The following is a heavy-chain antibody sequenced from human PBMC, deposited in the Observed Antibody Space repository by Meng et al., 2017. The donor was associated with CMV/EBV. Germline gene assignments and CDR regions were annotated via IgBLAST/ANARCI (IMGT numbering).Heavy chain of an antibody. J-gene: IGHJ4*02. D-gene: IGHD1-26*01. CDR2: ISYDGSNK. CDR1: GFTFSSYA. V-gene: IGHV3-30-3*01. CDR3: ARESFGSHFDY. Sequence: GGSLRLSCAASGFTFSSYAMHWVRQAPGKGLEWVAVISYDGSNKYYADSVKGRYTISRDNSKNTLYLQMNSLRAEDTAVYYCARESFGSHFDYWGQGMLVTVSS.